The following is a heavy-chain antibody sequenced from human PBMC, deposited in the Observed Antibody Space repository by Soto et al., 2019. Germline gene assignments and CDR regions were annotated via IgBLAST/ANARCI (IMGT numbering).Heavy chain of an antibody. D-gene: IGHD3-9*01. CDR1: GFSFSNSA. V-gene: IGHV3-23*01. J-gene: IGHJ4*02. CDR3: ATVPQWVLRYHDWFFDY. CDR2: ISGSGDIT. Sequence: EVQLLESGGGLVQPGGSLRLSCAVSGFSFSNSAMTWVRQAPGKGLEWVSGISGSGDITYNTDSVKGRFAISRDTSKNVVYLQMRSLRAEDTAVYYCATVPQWVLRYHDWFFDYWGQGTLGKVAS.